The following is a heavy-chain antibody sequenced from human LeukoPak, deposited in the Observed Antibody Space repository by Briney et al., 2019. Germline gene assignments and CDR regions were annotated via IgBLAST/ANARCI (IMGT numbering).Heavy chain of an antibody. J-gene: IGHJ4*02. Sequence: SETLSLTCAVYGGSFSGYYWSWIRQPPGKGLEWIGEINHSGSTNYNPSLKSRVTISVDTSKNQFSLKLSSATAADTAVYYCARARKNTRGSNRVVEMATTIDYWGQGTLVTVSS. CDR2: INHSGST. D-gene: IGHD5-24*01. CDR1: GGSFSGYY. CDR3: ARARKNTRGSNRVVEMATTIDY. V-gene: IGHV4-34*01.